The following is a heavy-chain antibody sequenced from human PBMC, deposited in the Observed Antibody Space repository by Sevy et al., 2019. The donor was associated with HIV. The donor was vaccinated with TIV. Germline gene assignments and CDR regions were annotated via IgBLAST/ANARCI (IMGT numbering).Heavy chain of an antibody. J-gene: IGHJ4*02. D-gene: IGHD2-15*01. V-gene: IGHV4-59*01. CDR1: GGSISSYY. Sequence: SETLSLTCTVSGGSISSYYWNWIRQSPGKGLEWIGYIYHSGSTNYNPSLTSRVTISVDTSKNQFSLKLSSVTAADTAVYYCARDRTRGGFDSWDQGTLVTVSS. CDR3: ARDRTRGGFDS. CDR2: IYHSGST.